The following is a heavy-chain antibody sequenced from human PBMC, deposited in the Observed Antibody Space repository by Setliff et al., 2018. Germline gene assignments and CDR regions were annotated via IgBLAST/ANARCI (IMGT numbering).Heavy chain of an antibody. J-gene: IGHJ4*02. CDR2: IIPIFGTA. Sequence: SVKVSCKASGYTFTSYAISWVRQAPGQGLEWMGGIIPIFGTANYAQKFQGRVTMTEDTSTDTAYMELSSLRSEDTAVYYCATSYSGSYYGYWGQGTLVTVSS. V-gene: IGHV1-69*06. CDR3: ATSYSGSYYGY. CDR1: GYTFTSYA. D-gene: IGHD1-26*01.